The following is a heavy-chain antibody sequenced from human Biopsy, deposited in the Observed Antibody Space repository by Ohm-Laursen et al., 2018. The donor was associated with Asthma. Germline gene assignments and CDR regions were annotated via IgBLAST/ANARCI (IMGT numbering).Heavy chain of an antibody. Sequence: SLRLSCAATGFTFSSFGMHWVRQAPGKGLEWVAVISFDGIHKYYADSVKGRYTVSRDNSQNTLNLEMTSLKAEDTALYYCARVAVGSSWVYFYYGMDVWGQGTTVTVSS. J-gene: IGHJ6*02. D-gene: IGHD6-13*01. CDR3: ARVAVGSSWVYFYYGMDV. CDR1: GFTFSSFG. CDR2: ISFDGIHK. V-gene: IGHV3-30*03.